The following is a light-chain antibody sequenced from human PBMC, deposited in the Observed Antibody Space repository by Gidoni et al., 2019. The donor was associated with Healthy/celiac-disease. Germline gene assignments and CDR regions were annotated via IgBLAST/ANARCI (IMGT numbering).Light chain of an antibody. J-gene: IGKJ4*01. V-gene: IGKV1-33*01. CDR2: DAS. CDR1: QDISNY. CDR3: QQYDNLPPLT. Sequence: DIQMTPSPSSLSASVGHRVTITCQASQDISNYLNWYQQKPGKAPKLLIYDASNLETGVPSRFSGSGSGTDFTFTISSLQPEDIATYYCQQYDNLPPLTFGGXTKVEIK.